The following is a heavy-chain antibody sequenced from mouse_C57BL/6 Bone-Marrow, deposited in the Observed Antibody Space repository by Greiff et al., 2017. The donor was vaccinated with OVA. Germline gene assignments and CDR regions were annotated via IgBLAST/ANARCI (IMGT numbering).Heavy chain of an antibody. CDR1: GYTFTSYG. CDR2: IYPRSGNT. V-gene: IGHV1-81*01. J-gene: IGHJ3*01. CDR3: ARFVPWFAY. Sequence: VQLKQSGAELARPGASVKLSCKASGYTFTSYGISWVKQRTGQGLEWIGEIYPRSGNTYYNEKFKGKATLTADKSSSTAYMELRSLTSEDSAVYFCARFVPWFAYWGQGTLVTVSA.